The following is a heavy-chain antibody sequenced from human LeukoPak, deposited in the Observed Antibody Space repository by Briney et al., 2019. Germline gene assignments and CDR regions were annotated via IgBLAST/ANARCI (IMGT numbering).Heavy chain of an antibody. CDR1: GSSFTRYW. CDR2: IYPGDSYT. J-gene: IGHJ4*02. CDR3: ARRYDSSGYYYDY. V-gene: IGHV5-51*01. Sequence: GESLKISFKASGSSFTRYWIGGVRPMPGKRLEWMGIIYPGDSYTRYSPSFQGQVTISADRSISTAYLQWSSLKASDTAMYFCARRYDSSGYYYDYWGQGTLVTVSP. D-gene: IGHD3-22*01.